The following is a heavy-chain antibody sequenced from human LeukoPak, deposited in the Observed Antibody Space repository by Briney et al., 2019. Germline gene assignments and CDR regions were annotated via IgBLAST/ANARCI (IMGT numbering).Heavy chain of an antibody. V-gene: IGHV3-21*01. CDR3: VRDGVYGRYFYHYMDV. D-gene: IGHD3-10*01. Sequence: PGGSLRLSCVASGFTFSDYSLTWVRQTPGKGLEWVSSITSSGPFMYYADSMKGRFTISRDNAKNSLYLQMNSLRVEDTAVYYCVRDGVYGRYFYHYMDVWGKGTTVTVAS. J-gene: IGHJ6*03. CDR2: ITSSGPFM. CDR1: GFTFSDYS.